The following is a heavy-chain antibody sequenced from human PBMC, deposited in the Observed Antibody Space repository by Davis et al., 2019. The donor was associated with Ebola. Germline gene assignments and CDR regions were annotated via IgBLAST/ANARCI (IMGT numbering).Heavy chain of an antibody. CDR3: ARDSSSGYSQYYYYYYGMDV. J-gene: IGHJ6*04. CDR2: ISYDGSNK. Sequence: GGSLRLSCAASGFTFYTYSMNWVRQAPGKGLEWVAVISYDGSNKYYADSVKGRFTISRDNSKNTLYLQMNSLTAADTAVYYCARDSSSGYSQYYYYYYGMDVWGKGTTVTVSS. CDR1: GFTFYTYS. V-gene: IGHV3-30*03. D-gene: IGHD3-22*01.